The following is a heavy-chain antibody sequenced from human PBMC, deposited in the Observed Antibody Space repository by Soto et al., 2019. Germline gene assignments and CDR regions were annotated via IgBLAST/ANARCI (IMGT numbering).Heavy chain of an antibody. CDR3: AAWSHSNWFDY. D-gene: IGHD6-13*01. Sequence: EVQLVESGGCLVQPGGSLRLSCEGSGFIFSSDWMGWVRQSPVRGLEWVANIKYDDSETPYMDFAKGRFTISRDNAKNTLYLQITSLRVEDTAVYYCAAWSHSNWFDYWGQGTLVTVSS. J-gene: IGHJ4*02. CDR2: IKYDDSET. CDR1: GFIFSSDW. V-gene: IGHV3-7*05.